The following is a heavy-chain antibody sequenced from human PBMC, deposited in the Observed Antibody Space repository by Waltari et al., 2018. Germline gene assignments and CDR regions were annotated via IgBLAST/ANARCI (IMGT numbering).Heavy chain of an antibody. CDR3: ARDEWGAAAN. Sequence: EVQLVETGGGLIKPGGSLRPSCAASGFTVSSNYMSWVRQAPGKGLGWVSVIYSGGSTSYADSVKGRFTISRDNSKNTLYLQMNSLRAEDTAVYYCARDEWGAAANWGQGTLVTVSS. V-gene: IGHV3-53*02. CDR1: GFTVSSNY. CDR2: IYSGGST. D-gene: IGHD6-13*01. J-gene: IGHJ4*02.